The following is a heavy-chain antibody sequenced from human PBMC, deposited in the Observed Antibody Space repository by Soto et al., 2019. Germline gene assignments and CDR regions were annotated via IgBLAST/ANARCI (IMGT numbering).Heavy chain of an antibody. CDR1: GFTFSTYA. CDR2: ISGSGINT. Sequence: PGGSLRLSCAASGFTFSTYAMSWVRQAPRKGLEWVSAISGSGINTYYADSVKGRFTISRDNSKNTLSLQMNSLRAEDTAEYYCAKIPSGYCSSTSCANFDFWGQGTLVTVSS. V-gene: IGHV3-23*01. CDR3: AKIPSGYCSSTSCANFDF. D-gene: IGHD2-2*03. J-gene: IGHJ4*02.